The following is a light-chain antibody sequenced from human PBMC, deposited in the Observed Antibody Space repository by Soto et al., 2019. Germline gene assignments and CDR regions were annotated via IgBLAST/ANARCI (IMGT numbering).Light chain of an antibody. CDR1: QTISIF. V-gene: IGKV1-39*01. CDR3: QRSYGSPPWT. Sequence: DIQMTQSPSSLSASVGDRVTLTCRASQTISIFLNWYQQKPGKAPKLLIYGASTLQSGVPSRFSGGGSGTDFTLTIRRLQPEDLATYYCQRSYGSPPWTVGQGTKVDIK. CDR2: GAS. J-gene: IGKJ1*01.